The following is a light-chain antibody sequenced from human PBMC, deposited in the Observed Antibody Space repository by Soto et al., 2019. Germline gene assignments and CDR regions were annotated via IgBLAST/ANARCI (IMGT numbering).Light chain of an antibody. CDR3: AAWDDSLNGVV. V-gene: IGLV1-44*01. CDR2: SNI. J-gene: IGLJ2*01. CDR1: SSNIGSNT. Sequence: QSVLTQPPSASGTPGQRVTISCSGSSSNIGSNTVNWYHQHPGTAPKLLIYSNIQRPSGVPDRCSGSKAGTSASLAISGRQSEDEADYYCAAWDDSLNGVVFGGGTKVTVL.